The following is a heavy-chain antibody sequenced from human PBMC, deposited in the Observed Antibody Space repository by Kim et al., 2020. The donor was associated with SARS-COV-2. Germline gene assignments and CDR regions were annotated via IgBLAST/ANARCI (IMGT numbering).Heavy chain of an antibody. D-gene: IGHD6-19*01. J-gene: IGHJ4*02. Sequence: SETLSLTCTVSGGSISSSSYYWGWIRQPPGKGLEWIGSIYYSGSTYYNPSLKSRVTISVDTSKNQFSLKLSSVTAADTAVYYCASYSGWYFGGFDYWGQGTLVTVSS. CDR3: ASYSGWYFGGFDY. V-gene: IGHV4-39*01. CDR1: GGSISSSSYY. CDR2: IYYSGST.